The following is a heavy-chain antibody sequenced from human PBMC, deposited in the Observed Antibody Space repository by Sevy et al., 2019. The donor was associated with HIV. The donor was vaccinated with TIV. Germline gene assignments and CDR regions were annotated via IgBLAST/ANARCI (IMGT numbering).Heavy chain of an antibody. D-gene: IGHD4-17*01. Sequence: SETLSLTCTVSGGSVSSGSYYWSWIRQPPGKGLEWIGYIYYSGSTNYNPSLKSRVTISVDTSKNQFSLKLSSVTAADTAVYYCARDIGGDYDHHYYYGMDVWGQGTTVTVSS. CDR3: ARDIGGDYDHHYYYGMDV. CDR1: GGSVSSGSYY. J-gene: IGHJ6*02. V-gene: IGHV4-61*01. CDR2: IYYSGST.